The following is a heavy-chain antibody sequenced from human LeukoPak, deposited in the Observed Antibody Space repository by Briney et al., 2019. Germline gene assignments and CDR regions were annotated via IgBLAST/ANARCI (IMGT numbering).Heavy chain of an antibody. V-gene: IGHV3-48*03. J-gene: IGHJ3*02. Sequence: GGSLRLSCAASGFTFSSYEMNWVRQAPGKGLEWVSYISSSGRTIYYADSVKGRFTISRDNAKNSLYLQMNSLRAEDTAVYYCARARDYYDSSGYSDAFDIWGQGTMVTVSS. CDR3: ARARDYYDSSGYSDAFDI. CDR1: GFTFSSYE. D-gene: IGHD3-22*01. CDR2: ISSSGRTI.